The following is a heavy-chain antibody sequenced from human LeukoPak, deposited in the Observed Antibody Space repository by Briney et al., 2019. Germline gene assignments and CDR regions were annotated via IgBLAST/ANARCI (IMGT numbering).Heavy chain of an antibody. CDR2: IYYSGST. J-gene: IGHJ5*02. Sequence: SETLSLTCTVSGGSISTYYWSWIRQPPGKGLEWIGYIYYSGSTNYNPSLRSRVTISVDTSKNQFALKLSSVTAADTAVYYCARAFRMYALHNWFDPWGQGTLVTVSS. D-gene: IGHD2-8*01. CDR1: GGSISTYY. CDR3: ARAFRMYALHNWFDP. V-gene: IGHV4-59*01.